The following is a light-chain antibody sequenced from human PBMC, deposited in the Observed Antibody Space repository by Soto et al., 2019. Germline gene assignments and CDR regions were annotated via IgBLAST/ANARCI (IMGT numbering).Light chain of an antibody. Sequence: DIQMTQSPSTLSASVGDRVTITCRASQSISRWLAWSQQKPGKAPKLLIYDASNLQSGFSSRFSGSGSGTEFTLTITSLQPDDFATYYCQQYSSFLTFGGGTKVDIK. CDR1: QSISRW. V-gene: IGKV1-5*01. CDR3: QQYSSFLT. J-gene: IGKJ4*01. CDR2: DAS.